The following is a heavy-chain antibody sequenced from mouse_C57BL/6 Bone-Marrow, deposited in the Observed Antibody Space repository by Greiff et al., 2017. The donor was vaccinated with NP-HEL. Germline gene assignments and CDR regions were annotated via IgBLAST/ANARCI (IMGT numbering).Heavy chain of an antibody. CDR1: GYTFTDYY. D-gene: IGHD1-1*01. Sequence: VQLQQSGPELVKPGASVKISCKASGYTFTDYYMNWVKQSHGKSLEWIGDINPNNGGTSYNQKFKGKATLTVDKSSSTAYMELRSLTSEDSAVYYCAREITTVFHWYFDVWGTGTTVTVSS. CDR3: AREITTVFHWYFDV. CDR2: INPNNGGT. J-gene: IGHJ1*03. V-gene: IGHV1-26*01.